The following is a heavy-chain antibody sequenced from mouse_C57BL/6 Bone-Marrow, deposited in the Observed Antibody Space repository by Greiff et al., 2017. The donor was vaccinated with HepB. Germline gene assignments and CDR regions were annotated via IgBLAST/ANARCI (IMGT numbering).Heavy chain of an antibody. CDR2: INPNNGGT. CDR3: ARRSNYWYFDV. V-gene: IGHV1-26*01. J-gene: IGHJ1*03. CDR1: GYTFTDYY. D-gene: IGHD2-5*01. Sequence: VQLQQSGPELVKPGASVKISCKASGYTFTDYYMNWVKQSHGKSLEWIGDINPNNGGTSYNQKFKGKATWTVDKSSSTAYMELRSLTSEDSAVYYCARRSNYWYFDVWGTGTTVTVSS.